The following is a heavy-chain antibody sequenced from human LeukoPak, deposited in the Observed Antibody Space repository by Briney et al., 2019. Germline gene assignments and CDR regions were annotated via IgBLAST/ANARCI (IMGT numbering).Heavy chain of an antibody. CDR3: ARGGGYCSSTSCYPRLFDY. D-gene: IGHD2-2*01. Sequence: GGSLRLSCAASGFTFSSYWMSWVRQAPGKGLEWVANIKQDGSDKYYVHSVKGRFTISRDNAKNSLYLQMNSLRAEDTAVYYCARGGGYCSSTSCYPRLFDYWGQGTLVTVSS. CDR2: IKQDGSDK. V-gene: IGHV3-7*01. J-gene: IGHJ4*02. CDR1: GFTFSSYW.